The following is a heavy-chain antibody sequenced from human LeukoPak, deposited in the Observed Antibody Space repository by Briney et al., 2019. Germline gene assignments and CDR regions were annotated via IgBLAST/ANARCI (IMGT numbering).Heavy chain of an antibody. CDR1: GFTFSSYW. CDR3: AREIAAAGRFDY. Sequence: GGSPRLSCAASGFTFSSYWMHWVRQAPGKGLAWVSYISSSSSGIYYADSVKGRFTISRDNAKKSLYLQMNSLRDEDTAVYYCAREIAAAGRFDYWGQGPLLTVSS. CDR2: ISSSSSGI. V-gene: IGHV3-48*02. D-gene: IGHD6-13*01. J-gene: IGHJ4*02.